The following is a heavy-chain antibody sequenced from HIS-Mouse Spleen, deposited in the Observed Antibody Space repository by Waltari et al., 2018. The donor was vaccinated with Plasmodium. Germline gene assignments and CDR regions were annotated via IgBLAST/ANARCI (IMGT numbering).Heavy chain of an antibody. CDR1: GGSIRSSSYY. CDR3: ARHVERGYYFDY. V-gene: IGHV4-39*01. Sequence: QLQLQESGPGLVKPSETLSLTCTVSGGSIRSSSYYWGWIRQPPGKGLEWIGSIYYSGSTYYNPSLKSRVTISVDTSKNQFSLKLSSVTAADTAVYYCARHVERGYYFDYWGQGTLVTVSS. J-gene: IGHJ4*02. CDR2: IYYSGST. D-gene: IGHD2-15*01.